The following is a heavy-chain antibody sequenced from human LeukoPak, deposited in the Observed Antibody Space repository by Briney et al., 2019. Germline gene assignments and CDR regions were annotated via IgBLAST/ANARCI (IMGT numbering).Heavy chain of an antibody. D-gene: IGHD6-19*01. CDR2: ISPYNGNT. CDR1: GYTFTTYG. J-gene: IGHJ4*02. Sequence: GASVKVSCKASGYTFTTYGISWMRQAPGQGLEWMGWISPYNGNTKYAQKLQGRVTMTTDTFTSTAYMELTSLRSDDTAVYYCARDKLGGSVAGSNFDYWGQGILVTVSS. V-gene: IGHV1-18*01. CDR3: ARDKLGGSVAGSNFDY.